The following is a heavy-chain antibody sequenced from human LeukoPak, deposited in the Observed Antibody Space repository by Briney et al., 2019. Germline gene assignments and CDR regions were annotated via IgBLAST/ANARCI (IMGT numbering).Heavy chain of an antibody. CDR1: GGSISSSSYY. Sequence: NTSETLSLTCTVSGGSISSSSYYWGWIRQPPGKGLEWIGYIYYSGSTNYNPSLKSRVTISVDTSKNQFSLKLSSVTAADTAVYYCAREKITMVRGVIIRGDWFDPWGQGTLVTVSS. CDR2: IYYSGST. J-gene: IGHJ5*02. CDR3: AREKITMVRGVIIRGDWFDP. V-gene: IGHV4-61*01. D-gene: IGHD3-10*01.